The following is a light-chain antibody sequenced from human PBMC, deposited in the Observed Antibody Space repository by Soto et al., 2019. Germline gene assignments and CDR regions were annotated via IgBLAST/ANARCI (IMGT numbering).Light chain of an antibody. CDR2: GAS. Sequence: IVMTQSPATLSVSPGERATLSCRSSQSVSSNLARYQQKPGQAPRLLIYGASTRATGIPARFSGSGSGTEFTLTISSLQSEDFAVYYCQQYNNWPPPYTFGQGTKVDIK. J-gene: IGKJ2*01. CDR1: QSVSSN. CDR3: QQYNNWPPPYT. V-gene: IGKV3-15*01.